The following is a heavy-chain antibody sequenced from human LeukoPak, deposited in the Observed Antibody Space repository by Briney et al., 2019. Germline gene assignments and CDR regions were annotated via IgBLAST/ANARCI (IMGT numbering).Heavy chain of an antibody. D-gene: IGHD2-2*01. Sequence: GGSLRLSCAASGFTFSSYWMSWVRQGPGEGLEWVSAISGGGDMTHYTDSVKGRFTISRDNSRNVLYLQMNSLRADDAAIYYCARGYCTSTNCNNWFDPWGQGALVTVSS. CDR3: ARGYCTSTNCNNWFDP. CDR1: GFTFSSYW. V-gene: IGHV3-23*01. CDR2: ISGGGDMT. J-gene: IGHJ5*02.